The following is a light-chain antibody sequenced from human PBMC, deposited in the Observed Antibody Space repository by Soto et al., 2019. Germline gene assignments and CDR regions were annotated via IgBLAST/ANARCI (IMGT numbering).Light chain of an antibody. V-gene: IGLV2-14*01. Sequence: QSALTQPASVSGSPGQSITISCTGTSSDVGGYNYVSWYQQNPGKAPKLMIYDVSNRPSGVSNRFSGSKSGNTASLTISGLQAEDEADYYCSSYTSSSTLVFGGGTKVTV. CDR2: DVS. J-gene: IGLJ2*01. CDR3: SSYTSSSTLV. CDR1: SSDVGGYNY.